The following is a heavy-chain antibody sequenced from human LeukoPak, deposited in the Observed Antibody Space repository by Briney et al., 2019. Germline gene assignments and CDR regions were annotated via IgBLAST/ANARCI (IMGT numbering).Heavy chain of an antibody. V-gene: IGHV4-38-2*01. J-gene: IGHJ3*02. Sequence: YSIXSGYXXGWIXQPXGKGXXXXGSIXXSGSTYYNPSLKSRVTISVDTSKNQFSLKLSSVTAADTAVYYCARQSSSIDYYDSSGYYYGVAFDIWGQGTMVTVSS. CDR2: IXXSGST. CDR1: YSIXSGYX. CDR3: ARQSSSIDYYDSSGYYYGVAFDI. D-gene: IGHD3-22*01.